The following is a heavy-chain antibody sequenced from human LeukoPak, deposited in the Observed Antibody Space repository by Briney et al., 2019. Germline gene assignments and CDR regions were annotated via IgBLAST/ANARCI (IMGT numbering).Heavy chain of an antibody. V-gene: IGHV3-30*18. D-gene: IGHD3-10*01. CDR1: GFTFSSYG. Sequence: GGSLRLSCAASGFTFSSYGMHWVRQAPGKGLEWVAVISYDGSNKYYADSVKGRFTISRDNSKNTLYLQMNSLRAEDTAVYYCAKDLITMVRGPLDYWGQGTLVTVSS. J-gene: IGHJ4*02. CDR3: AKDLITMVRGPLDY. CDR2: ISYDGSNK.